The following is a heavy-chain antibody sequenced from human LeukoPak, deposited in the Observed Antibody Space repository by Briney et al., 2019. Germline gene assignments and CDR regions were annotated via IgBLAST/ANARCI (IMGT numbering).Heavy chain of an antibody. V-gene: IGHV1-2*02. CDR3: ARPRITGNWFDP. CDR2: VNPNSGGT. CDR1: GYTFTGY. D-gene: IGHD1-20*01. J-gene: IGHJ5*02. Sequence: ASVKVSCKASGYTFTGYMHWARQAPGQGLEWMGWVNPNSGGTNYAQKFQGRVTMTRDTSISTAYMELSRLRSDDTAVYYCARPRITGNWFDPWGQGTLVTVSS.